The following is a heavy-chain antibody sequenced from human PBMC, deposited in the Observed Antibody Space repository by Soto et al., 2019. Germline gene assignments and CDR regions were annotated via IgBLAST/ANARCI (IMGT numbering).Heavy chain of an antibody. D-gene: IGHD1-1*01. J-gene: IGHJ4*02. CDR3: ASRDPGTSVDY. CDR2: IYRTGST. Sequence: SSETLSLTCAVSGGSFTSNHWWTWVRPPPGQALEWIGEIYRTGSTNYNPSLKSRVTISLDQSENQFSLKVTSLTAADTAVYYCASRDPGTSVDYWGQGTLVTVSS. CDR1: GGSFTSNHW. V-gene: IGHV4-4*02.